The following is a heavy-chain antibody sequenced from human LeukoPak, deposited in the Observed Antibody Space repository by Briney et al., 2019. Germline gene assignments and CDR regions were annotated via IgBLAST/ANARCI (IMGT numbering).Heavy chain of an antibody. J-gene: IGHJ5*02. CDR2: IWYDGSNK. Sequence: GGSLRLSCAASGFTFSSYGMHWVRQAPGKGLEWVAVIWYDGSNKYYADSVKGRFTISRDNSKNTLYLQMNSLRAEDTAVYYCARDRTPQWLTNWFDPWGQGTLVTVSS. D-gene: IGHD6-19*01. CDR1: GFTFSSYG. CDR3: ARDRTPQWLTNWFDP. V-gene: IGHV3-33*01.